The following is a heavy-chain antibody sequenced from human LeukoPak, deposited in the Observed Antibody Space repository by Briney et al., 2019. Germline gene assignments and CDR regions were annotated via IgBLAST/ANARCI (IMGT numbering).Heavy chain of an antibody. CDR3: ARAPNSGTLGEDY. CDR1: GFTLSSYS. V-gene: IGHV3-72*01. CDR2: IRNKANIYTT. D-gene: IGHD1-26*01. Sequence: GGSLGLSCAASGFTLSSYSMNWVRQAPGKGLEWVGRIRNKANIYTTEYAASVKGRFTISRDDSKNSLYLQMNSLKTEDTAVYYCARAPNSGTLGEDYWGQGTLVTVSS. J-gene: IGHJ4*02.